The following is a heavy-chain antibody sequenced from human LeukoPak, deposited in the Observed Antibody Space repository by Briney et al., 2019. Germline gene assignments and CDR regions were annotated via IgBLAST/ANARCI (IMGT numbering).Heavy chain of an antibody. CDR2: INSDGSWT. V-gene: IGHV3-74*01. CDR3: AAGPTTGY. CDR1: GNYW. Sequence: GGSLRLSCAASGNYWMHWVRQVPGKGLVWVSHINSDGSWTSYADSVKGRFTISKDNAKNTVYLQMNSLRAEDTAVYYCAAGPTTGYWGQGTLVTVSS. J-gene: IGHJ4*02. D-gene: IGHD1-7*01.